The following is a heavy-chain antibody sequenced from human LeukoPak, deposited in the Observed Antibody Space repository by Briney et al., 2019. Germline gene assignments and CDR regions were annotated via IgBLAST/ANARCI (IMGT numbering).Heavy chain of an antibody. Sequence: GGSLRLSCAASGFTFSSYWMHWVRQAPGKGLVWVSRINSDGSSTSYADSVKGRFTISRDNAKNTLYLQMNSLRAEDTAVYYCARVVAVAAKDYWGQGTLVTLSS. V-gene: IGHV3-74*01. CDR3: ARVVAVAAKDY. D-gene: IGHD6-19*01. CDR1: GFTFSSYW. CDR2: INSDGSST. J-gene: IGHJ4*02.